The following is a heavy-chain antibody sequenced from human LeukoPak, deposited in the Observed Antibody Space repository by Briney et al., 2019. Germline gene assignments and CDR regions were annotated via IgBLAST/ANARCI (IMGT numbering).Heavy chain of an antibody. CDR2: ISGSGGST. CDR3: AKGGGYDFWSGYYLDY. V-gene: IGHV3-23*01. D-gene: IGHD3-3*01. CDR1: GFTFSSYA. Sequence: GGSLRLSCAASGFTFSSYAMSWVRQAPGKGLEWVSAISGSGGSTYYADSVKGRFTISRDNSKNTLYLQMNSLRAEDTAVYYCAKGGGYDFWSGYYLDYWGQGTLVTVSS. J-gene: IGHJ4*02.